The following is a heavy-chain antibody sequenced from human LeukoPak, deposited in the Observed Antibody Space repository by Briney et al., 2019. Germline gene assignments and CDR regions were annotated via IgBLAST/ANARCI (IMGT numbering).Heavy chain of an antibody. V-gene: IGHV3-7*03. CDR3: ARGPSYGDYVDYLDY. Sequence: GGSLRLSCEASGFTFSRHWMNWVRRAPGKGLEWVASIKQDETPRYNVDSVKGRFTISRDNAKNSLYLQLNSLRADDTSVYYCARGPSYGDYVDYLDYWGWGTLVTVSS. J-gene: IGHJ4*02. CDR1: GFTFSRHW. CDR2: IKQDETPR. D-gene: IGHD4-17*01.